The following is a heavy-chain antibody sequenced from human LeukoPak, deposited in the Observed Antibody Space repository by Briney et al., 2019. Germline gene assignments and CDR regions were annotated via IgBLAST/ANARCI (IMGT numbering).Heavy chain of an antibody. V-gene: IGHV3-21*01. CDR3: ARPRHYDILTGSTHRYYYYGMDV. CDR1: GFTFSSYS. J-gene: IGHJ6*02. D-gene: IGHD3-9*01. CDR2: ISSSSSYI. Sequence: GGSLRLSCAASGFTFSSYSMNWVRQAPGKGLEWVSSISSSSSYIYYADSVKGRFTISRDNAKNSLYLQMNSLRAEDTAVYYCARPRHYDILTGSTHRYYYYGMDVWGQGTTVTVSS.